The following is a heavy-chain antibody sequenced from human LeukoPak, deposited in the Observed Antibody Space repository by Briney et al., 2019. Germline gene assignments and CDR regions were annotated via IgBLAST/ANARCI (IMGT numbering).Heavy chain of an antibody. Sequence: PGESLRLSCAASGFTFSNYWMHWVRHVPGKGLVWVSRINDDGSATFYADSVKGRFTISRDNAKNTLFLQINSLRAEDTAVYYCAREILAPGKTHDYWGQGTLVTVSS. CDR3: AREILAPGKTHDY. V-gene: IGHV3-74*01. CDR1: GFTFSNYW. CDR2: INDDGSAT. J-gene: IGHJ4*02.